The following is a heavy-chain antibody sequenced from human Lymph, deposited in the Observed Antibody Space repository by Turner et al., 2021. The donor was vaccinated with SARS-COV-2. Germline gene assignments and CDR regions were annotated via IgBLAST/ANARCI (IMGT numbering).Heavy chain of an antibody. V-gene: IGHV1-69*01. CDR3: VRDTAVAGTLGGFDI. D-gene: IGHD6-19*01. J-gene: IGHJ3*02. CDR2: ISPRFGTA. Sequence: QVQLVQSGAAVKKPGSSVQVSCKASGGTFSSYAISWVRQAPGQGLGWMGGISPRFGTANYAQEYQGRVTITADESTNTAYMKLSRLRSEDTAVYCCVRDTAVAGTLGGFDIWGQGTMVTVSS. CDR1: GGTFSSYA.